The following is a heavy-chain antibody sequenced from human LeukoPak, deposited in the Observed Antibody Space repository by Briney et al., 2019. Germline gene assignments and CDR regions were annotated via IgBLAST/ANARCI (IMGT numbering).Heavy chain of an antibody. CDR1: GFTFDDYG. D-gene: IGHD2-2*01. V-gene: IGHV3-20*01. Sequence: GGSLRLSCAASGFTFDDYGMSWVRQAPGKGLEWVSGINWNGGSTGYADSVKGRFTISRDNAKNYLYLQMNSLRAEDTALYHCARGGWSASWHVANWGQGTLVTVSS. J-gene: IGHJ4*02. CDR2: INWNGGST. CDR3: ARGGWSASWHVAN.